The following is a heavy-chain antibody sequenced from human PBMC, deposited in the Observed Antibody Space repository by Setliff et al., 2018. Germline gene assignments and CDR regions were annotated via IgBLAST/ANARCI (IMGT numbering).Heavy chain of an antibody. CDR1: GYNFITLG. V-gene: IGHV1-18*01. Sequence: ASVKVSCKTSGYNFITLGINWVRQAPVQGLEWVGWISPYSGKTDYAQKFQDRVIMTIDSATTTAYMELKTLTSDDTAVYYCARGRGPDIVVTIPGDYWGQGTQVTVSS. CDR3: ARGRGPDIVVTIPGDY. J-gene: IGHJ4*02. D-gene: IGHD2-15*01. CDR2: ISPYSGKT.